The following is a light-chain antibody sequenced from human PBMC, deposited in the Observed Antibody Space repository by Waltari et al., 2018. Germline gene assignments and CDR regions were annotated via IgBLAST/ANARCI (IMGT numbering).Light chain of an antibody. J-gene: IGLJ3*02. CDR2: GKD. V-gene: IGLV3-19*01. Sequence: SSELTQDPAVSVALGQTVRFTCLGDSLRTSYASWYQLKPGQAPVLVIYGKDKRSSGIPDRISGYSSGTTSSLTITGAQAEDEADYYCSSRNGRANQVVFAGGTKVTVL. CDR3: SSRNGRANQVV. CDR1: SLRTSY.